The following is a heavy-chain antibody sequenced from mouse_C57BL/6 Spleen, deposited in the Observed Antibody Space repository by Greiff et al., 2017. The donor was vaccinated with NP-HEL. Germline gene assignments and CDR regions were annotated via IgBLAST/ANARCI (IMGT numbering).Heavy chain of an antibody. D-gene: IGHD1-1*02. CDR1: GYTFTGYW. J-gene: IGHJ4*01. Sequence: QVHVQQSGAELMKPGASVKLSCKATGYTFTGYWIEWVKQRPGHGLEWIGEIFPGSGSTNYNEKFKGKATFTADTSSNTAYMQLSSLTTEDSDIYYCSRKRKGGCYALDYWGQGTSVTVSS. CDR2: IFPGSGST. CDR3: SRKRKGGCYALDY. V-gene: IGHV1-9*01.